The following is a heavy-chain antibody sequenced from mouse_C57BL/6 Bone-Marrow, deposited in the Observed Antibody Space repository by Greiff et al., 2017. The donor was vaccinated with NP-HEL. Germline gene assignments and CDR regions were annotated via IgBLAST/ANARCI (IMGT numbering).Heavy chain of an antibody. Sequence: VQRVVSGPGLVAPSQSLSITCTVSGFSLTSYGVHWVRQPPGKGLEWLVVIWSDGSTTYNSALKFRLSISKDNAKSQVFLKMNSLHTDDTAMYYCARNWIHYAMDYWGQGTSVTVSS. CDR1: GFSLTSYG. J-gene: IGHJ4*01. CDR2: IWSDGST. V-gene: IGHV2-6*03. D-gene: IGHD4-1*01. CDR3: ARNWIHYAMDY.